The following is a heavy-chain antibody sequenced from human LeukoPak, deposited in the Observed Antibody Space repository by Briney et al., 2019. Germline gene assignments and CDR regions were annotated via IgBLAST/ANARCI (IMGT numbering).Heavy chain of an antibody. J-gene: IGHJ4*02. CDR2: ISRNGGST. CDR3: VKDSSSGSYFDY. CDR1: GFTFSRYA. V-gene: IGHV3-64D*06. Sequence: GGSLRLSCSASGFTFSRYAMHCVRQAPGKGLEYVSAISRNGGSTYYADSVKGRFTISRDNSRNTLHLQMSSLRVVDTAVYYCVKDSSSGSYFDYWGQGTLVTVSS. D-gene: IGHD3-10*01.